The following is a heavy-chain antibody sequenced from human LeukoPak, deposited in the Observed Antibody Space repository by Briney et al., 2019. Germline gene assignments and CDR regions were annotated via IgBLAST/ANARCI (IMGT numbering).Heavy chain of an antibody. V-gene: IGHV1-69*04. CDR1: GGTFNSYA. CDR3: ARAKVYCSSTSCPQHWFDP. D-gene: IGHD2-2*01. J-gene: IGHJ5*02. Sequence: SEKVSYKASGGTFNSYAISWVQQAPGQGLEWMGRIIPIFGIANYAQKFQGRVTITADKSTSTAYMELSSLRSEDTAVYYCARAKVYCSSTSCPQHWFDPWGQGTLVTVSS. CDR2: IIPIFGIA.